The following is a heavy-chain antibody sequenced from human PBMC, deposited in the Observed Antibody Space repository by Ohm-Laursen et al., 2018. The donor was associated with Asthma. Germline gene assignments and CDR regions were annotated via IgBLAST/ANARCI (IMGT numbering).Heavy chain of an antibody. CDR3: ASGDYYDSSGYFYFDY. Sequence: SQTLSLTCTVSGGSISSGHYYWTWIRQHPGKGLEWIGNIHYSGSTIYNPSLESRLTISVDTSKNQFSLNLTSVTAADTAVYYCASGDYYDSSGYFYFDYWGQGTLVTVSS. J-gene: IGHJ4*02. D-gene: IGHD3-22*01. CDR2: IHYSGST. V-gene: IGHV4-31*03. CDR1: GGSISSGHYY.